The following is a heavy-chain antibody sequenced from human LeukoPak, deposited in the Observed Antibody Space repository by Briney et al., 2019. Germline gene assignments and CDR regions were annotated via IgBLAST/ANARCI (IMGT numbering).Heavy chain of an antibody. CDR2: IYYSGSP. CDR1: GGSISSYY. D-gene: IGHD3-10*01. J-gene: IGHJ4*02. Sequence: KTSETLSLTCTVSGGSISSYYWSWIRQPPGKGLEWIGYIYYSGSPNYNPSLKSRVTISVDTSKNQFSLKLSSVTAADTAVYYCARTLVGGFDYWGQGTLVTVSS. V-gene: IGHV4-59*08. CDR3: ARTLVGGFDY.